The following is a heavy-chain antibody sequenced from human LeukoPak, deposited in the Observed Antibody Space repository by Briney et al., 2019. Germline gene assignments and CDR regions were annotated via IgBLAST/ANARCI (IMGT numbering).Heavy chain of an antibody. J-gene: IGHJ4*02. D-gene: IGHD2-15*01. V-gene: IGHV3-21*01. CDR2: ISTSSSYI. CDR1: GFTFSRHN. CDR3: AIVGGEDDY. Sequence: GGSLRLSCAASGFTFSRHNMNWVRQAPGKGLEWVSSISTSSSYIYYADSVKGRFTISRDDAKNSLYLQMNSLRAEDTAVYYCAIVGGEDDYWGQGTLVTVSS.